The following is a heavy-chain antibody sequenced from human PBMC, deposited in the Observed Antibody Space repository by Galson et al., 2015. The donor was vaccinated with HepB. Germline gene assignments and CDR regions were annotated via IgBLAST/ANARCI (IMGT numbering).Heavy chain of an antibody. J-gene: IGHJ6*03. D-gene: IGHD5-12*01. Sequence: SLRLSCAASGFTLSSYTISWVRQAPGQGLEWMAVTSSTLSATYYGDSVQGRVTISRDKSKSTLYLEMNSLRPEDTAVYYCARAPVATINYYFSLDIWGKGTTLTVSS. V-gene: IGHV3-30*03. CDR2: TSSTLSAT. CDR1: GFTLSSYT. CDR3: ARAPVATINYYFSLDI.